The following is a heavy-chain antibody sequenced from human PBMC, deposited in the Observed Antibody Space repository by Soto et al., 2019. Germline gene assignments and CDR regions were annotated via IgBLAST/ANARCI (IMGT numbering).Heavy chain of an antibody. V-gene: IGHV4-39*01. CDR1: GVSIHNSHSF. Sequence: QLQLHESGPGLVKPSETLSLTCAVSGVSIHNSHSFWAWIRQPPGKGLEFIGSVYYSGGANYNPSLKSRVNISVDTSKNQLSLRVNSVTAADTAVYYCGRVVEGATRHTDFDSWGQGTLVTVSS. D-gene: IGHD2-15*01. CDR2: VYYSGGA. CDR3: GRVVEGATRHTDFDS. J-gene: IGHJ5*01.